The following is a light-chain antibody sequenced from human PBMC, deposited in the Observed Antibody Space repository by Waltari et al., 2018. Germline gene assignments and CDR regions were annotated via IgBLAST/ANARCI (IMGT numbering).Light chain of an antibody. V-gene: IGKV3-11*01. Sequence: EIVLTQSPATLSSSPGERAHLSSRASQSVSSYLAWYQQKPGQAPSLLIYDASNRATGIPARFSGSGSGTDFTLTISSLEPEDFAVYYCQQRSNWPPVTFGQGTRLESK. CDR3: QQRSNWPPVT. CDR1: QSVSSY. CDR2: DAS. J-gene: IGKJ5*01.